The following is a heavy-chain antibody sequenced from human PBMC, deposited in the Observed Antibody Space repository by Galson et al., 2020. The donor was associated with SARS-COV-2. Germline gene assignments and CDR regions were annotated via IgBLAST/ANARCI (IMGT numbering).Heavy chain of an antibody. CDR2: IWYDGSNK. V-gene: IGHV3-33*06. CDR1: GFTFSSYG. CDR3: AKEGYYDALRFAFDI. D-gene: IGHD3-22*01. J-gene: IGHJ3*02. Sequence: GESLKISCAASGFTFSSYGMHWVRQAPGKGLEWVAVIWYDGSNKYYADSVKGRFTISRDNSKNTLYLQMNSLRAEDTAVYYCAKEGYYDALRFAFDIWGQGTMVTVSS.